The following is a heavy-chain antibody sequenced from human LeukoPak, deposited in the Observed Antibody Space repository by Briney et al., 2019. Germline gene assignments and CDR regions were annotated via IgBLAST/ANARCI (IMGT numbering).Heavy chain of an antibody. D-gene: IGHD2-2*01. CDR3: ARRRAQLFDY. CDR1: GGSFSGYY. J-gene: IGHJ4*02. V-gene: IGHV4-34*01. Sequence: PSETLSLTCAVYGGSFSGYYWSWIRQPPGKGLEWIGEINHSGSTNYNPSFKSRVTISVDTSKNQFSLKLSSVTAADTAVYYCARRRAQLFDYWGQGTLVTVSS. CDR2: INHSGST.